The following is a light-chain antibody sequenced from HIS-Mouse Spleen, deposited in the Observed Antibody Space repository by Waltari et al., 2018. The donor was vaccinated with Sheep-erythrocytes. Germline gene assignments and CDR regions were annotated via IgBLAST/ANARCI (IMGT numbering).Light chain of an antibody. Sequence: QSALTQPASVSGSPGPSITISCPGTSSDVGRYTLVSWYQQHPGKAPKLRIYEGSKRPSGVSNRFSGSKSGNTASLTISGLQAEDEADYYCCSYAGSSTPWVFGGGTKLTVL. CDR2: EGS. CDR3: CSYAGSSTPWV. CDR1: SSDVGRYTL. J-gene: IGLJ3*02. V-gene: IGLV2-23*01.